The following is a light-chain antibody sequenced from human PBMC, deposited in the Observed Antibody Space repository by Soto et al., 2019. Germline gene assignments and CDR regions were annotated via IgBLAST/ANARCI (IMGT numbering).Light chain of an antibody. Sequence: DIQMTQSPSSLSASVGDRVTITCQASQNINNYLNWYQQKPGRAPKLLIYDASNLEAGVPSRFRGSGSGTDFTFTISRLQPEDIATYYCQQYDSVLRATFGGGTKVDIK. J-gene: IGKJ4*01. CDR2: DAS. V-gene: IGKV1-33*01. CDR3: QQYDSVLRAT. CDR1: QNINNY.